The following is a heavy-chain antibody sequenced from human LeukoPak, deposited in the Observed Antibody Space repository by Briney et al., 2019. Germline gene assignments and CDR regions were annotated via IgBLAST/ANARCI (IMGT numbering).Heavy chain of an antibody. CDR2: IYYSGST. J-gene: IGHJ3*02. Sequence: SETLSLTCTVAGGSISSYYWSWIRQPPGKGLEWIGYIYYSGSTNYNPSLKSRVTISVDTSKNQFSLKLSSVTAADTAVYYCARDLIAGIDSHHLASDIWGQGTMVTVSS. CDR3: ARDLIAGIDSHHLASDI. V-gene: IGHV4-59*01. CDR1: GGSISSYY. D-gene: IGHD2-15*01.